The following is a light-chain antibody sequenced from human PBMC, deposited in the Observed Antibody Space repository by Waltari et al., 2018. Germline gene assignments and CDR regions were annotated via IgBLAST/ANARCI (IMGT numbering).Light chain of an antibody. CDR1: ALPNQY. CDR2: KDG. V-gene: IGLV3-25*03. J-gene: IGLJ2*01. Sequence: SYELTQPPSVSVSPGQTARITCSGDALPNQYAYWYQQKPGQAPAVVIYKDGERPSGIPELFSGSTSGTTVTLAIIGVQAEDEADYYCQSTDSSGTSVVFGGGTKLTVL. CDR3: QSTDSSGTSVV.